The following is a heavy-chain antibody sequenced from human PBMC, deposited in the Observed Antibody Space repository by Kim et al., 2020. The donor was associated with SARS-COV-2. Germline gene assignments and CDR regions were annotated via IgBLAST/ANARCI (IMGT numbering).Heavy chain of an antibody. CDR2: INHSGST. D-gene: IGHD5-18*01. Sequence: SETLSLICAVYGGSFSGYYWSWIRQPPGKGLEWIGEINHSGSTNYNPSLKSRVTISVDTSKNQFSLKLSSVTAADTAVYYCARGRGYGAYYYGMDVWGQGTTVTVSS. CDR1: GGSFSGYY. V-gene: IGHV4-34*01. CDR3: ARGRGYGAYYYGMDV. J-gene: IGHJ6*02.